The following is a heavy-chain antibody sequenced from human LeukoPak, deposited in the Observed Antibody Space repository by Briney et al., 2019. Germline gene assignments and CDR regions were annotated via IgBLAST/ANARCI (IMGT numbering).Heavy chain of an antibody. V-gene: IGHV3-9*01. D-gene: IGHD3-22*01. J-gene: IGHJ4*02. CDR1: GFTFDDYA. CDR3: AKDIGGYYDSSAPDY. CDR2: ISWNSGSI. Sequence: GGSLRLSCAASGFTFDDYAMHWVRQAPGKGLEWVSGISWNSGSIGYADSVEGRFTISRDNAKNSLYLQMNSLRAEDTALYYCAKDIGGYYDSSAPDYWGQGTLVTVSS.